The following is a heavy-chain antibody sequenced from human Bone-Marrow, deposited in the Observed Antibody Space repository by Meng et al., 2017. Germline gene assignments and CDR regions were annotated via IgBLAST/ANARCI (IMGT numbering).Heavy chain of an antibody. J-gene: IGHJ6*02. Sequence: GGSLRLSCAASGFTFINYGMTWVRQAPGKGLERVSIIDSDGGAYYADSVKGRFTISRDNSKNTVFLQMNSLRAEDTAVYYCATEDHWSGSLNSDFGMNVWGQGTAVTVSS. V-gene: IGHV3-23*01. CDR1: GFTFINYG. D-gene: IGHD3-3*01. CDR3: ATEDHWSGSLNSDFGMNV. CDR2: IIDSDGGA.